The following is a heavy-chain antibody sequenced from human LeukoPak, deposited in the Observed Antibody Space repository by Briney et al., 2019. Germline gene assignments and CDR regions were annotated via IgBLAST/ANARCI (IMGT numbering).Heavy chain of an antibody. D-gene: IGHD3-10*01. CDR2: IYYSGST. V-gene: IGHV4-59*12. Sequence: PSETLSLTCTVSGGSISSYYWGWIRQPPGKGLEWIGYIYYSGSTNYNPSLKSRVTISVDTSKNQFSLKLSSVTAADTAVYYCARDVGLWFGETYGMDVWGQGTTVTVSS. CDR1: GGSISSYY. J-gene: IGHJ6*02. CDR3: ARDVGLWFGETYGMDV.